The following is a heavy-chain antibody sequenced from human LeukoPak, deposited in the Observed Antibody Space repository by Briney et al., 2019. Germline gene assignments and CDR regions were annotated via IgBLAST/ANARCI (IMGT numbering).Heavy chain of an antibody. CDR3: ARARSIAARGYYYYYMDV. D-gene: IGHD6-6*01. CDR1: GYTFTGYY. Sequence: ASVKVSCKASGYTFTGYYMHWVRRAPRQRLECMGWINPNSGGTNYAQKFQGRVTMTRDTSISTAYMELGRLRSDDTAVYYCARARSIAARGYYYYYMDVWGKGTTVTVSS. J-gene: IGHJ6*03. CDR2: INPNSGGT. V-gene: IGHV1-2*02.